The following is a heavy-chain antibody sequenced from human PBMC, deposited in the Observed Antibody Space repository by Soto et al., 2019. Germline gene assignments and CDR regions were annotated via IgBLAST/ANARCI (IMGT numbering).Heavy chain of an antibody. CDR2: INPSGGST. V-gene: IGHV1-46*01. Sequence: ASVKVSCKASGYTFTGYYMHWVRQAPGQGLEWMGIINPSGGSTSYAQKFQGRVTMTRDTSTSTVYMELSSLRSEDTAVYYCTTGYSSSWYVRGYYYGMDVWGQGTTVTVSS. J-gene: IGHJ6*02. D-gene: IGHD6-13*01. CDR3: TTGYSSSWYVRGYYYGMDV. CDR1: GYTFTGYY.